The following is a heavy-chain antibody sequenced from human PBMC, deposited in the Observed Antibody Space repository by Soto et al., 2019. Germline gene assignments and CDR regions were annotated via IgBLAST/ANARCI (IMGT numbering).Heavy chain of an antibody. V-gene: IGHV4-34*01. J-gene: IGHJ3*01. D-gene: IGHD6-19*01. Sequence: DTVSLTCDFYGGSFSGDFWNWIRQSPGKGLEWIGKVNHNGRNNYNPSLKIRVTISLDMSKKQISLKLTSVTAADTAVYYCARGGSSDWQVAFDFWGQGTMVTVSS. CDR2: VNHNGRN. CDR1: GGSFSGDF. CDR3: ARGGSSDWQVAFDF.